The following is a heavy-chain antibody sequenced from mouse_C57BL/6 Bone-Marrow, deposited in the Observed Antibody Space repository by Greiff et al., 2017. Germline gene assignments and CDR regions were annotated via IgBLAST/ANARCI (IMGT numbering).Heavy chain of an antibody. Sequence: VQLQQPGAELVKPGASVKLSCKASGYTFTSYWMHWVKQRPGQGLEWIGMIHPTSGSTNYNEKFKSKATLTVDKSSSTAYMQLSSLTSEDSAVYYCARGGCYYAMDYWGQGTSVTVSS. CDR2: IHPTSGST. CDR1: GYTFTSYW. V-gene: IGHV1-64*01. J-gene: IGHJ4*01. CDR3: ARGGCYYAMDY.